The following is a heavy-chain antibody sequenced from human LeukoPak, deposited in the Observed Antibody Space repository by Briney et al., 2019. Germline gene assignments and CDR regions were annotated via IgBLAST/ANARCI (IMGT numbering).Heavy chain of an antibody. D-gene: IGHD2-15*01. CDR3: ARGGSGKSLDY. CDR2: ISSSGSTI. J-gene: IGHJ4*02. Sequence: GGSLRLSCAASGFTVSNNYMSWVRQAPGKGLEWVSYISSSGSTIYYADSVKGRFTISRDNAKNSLYLQMNRLRAEDTAVYYCARGGSGKSLDYWGQGTLVTVSS. CDR1: GFTVSNNY. V-gene: IGHV3-11*04.